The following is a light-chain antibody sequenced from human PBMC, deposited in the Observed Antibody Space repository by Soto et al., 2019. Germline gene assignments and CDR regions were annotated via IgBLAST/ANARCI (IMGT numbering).Light chain of an antibody. J-gene: IGLJ3*02. Sequence: QAVVTQPPSVSGAPGQRVTISCTGSSSNIGAGYDVHWYQQLPGTAPKLLVSGNTNRPSGVPDRFSGSKSGTSASLAITGLQAEDEADYYCQSYDSSLSYGVFGGGTKLTVL. V-gene: IGLV1-40*01. CDR3: QSYDSSLSYGV. CDR2: GNT. CDR1: SSNIGAGYD.